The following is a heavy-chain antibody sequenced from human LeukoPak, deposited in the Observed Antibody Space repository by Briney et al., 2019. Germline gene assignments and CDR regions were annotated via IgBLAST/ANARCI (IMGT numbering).Heavy chain of an antibody. Sequence: PSQTLSLTCTVPGDSLRSGVDYWSWVRQHAGKGLEWIAYIVYSGRTYYNPSLESRVTIVVDTSKNHFSLELNSVTAADTAVYYCVRGGRGSGSDYWYLDLWGRGTLVTVSS. D-gene: IGHD3-10*01. V-gene: IGHV4-31*03. J-gene: IGHJ2*01. CDR3: VRGGRGSGSDYWYLDL. CDR2: IVYSGRT. CDR1: GDSLRSGVDY.